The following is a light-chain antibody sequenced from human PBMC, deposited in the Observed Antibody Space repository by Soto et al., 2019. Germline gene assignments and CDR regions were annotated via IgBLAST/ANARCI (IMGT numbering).Light chain of an antibody. CDR1: SSNIGAGY. V-gene: IGLV1-40*01. J-gene: IGLJ3*02. Sequence: QSVLTQPPSVSGAPGQRVTISCTGSSSNIGAGYVHWYQRLPGTAPKLLIYGNTNRPSGVPDRFSGSKSGTSASLAITGLQAEDEADYYCQSYDSSLSGSVFGGGTKLTVL. CDR2: GNT. CDR3: QSYDSSLSGSV.